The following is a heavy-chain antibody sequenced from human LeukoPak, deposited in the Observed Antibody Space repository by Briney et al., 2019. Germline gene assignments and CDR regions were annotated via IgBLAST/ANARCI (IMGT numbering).Heavy chain of an antibody. D-gene: IGHD3-3*01. Sequence: PSETLSLTCTVSGGSISSYYWSWIRQPPGKGLEWIGYIHYSGSTNYNPSLKSRVTISVDTSKNQFSLKLSSVTAADTAVYYCARDLGARYYDFWSGYYYYYGMDVWGQGTTVTVSS. V-gene: IGHV4-59*01. J-gene: IGHJ6*02. CDR2: IHYSGST. CDR1: GGSISSYY. CDR3: ARDLGARYYDFWSGYYYYYGMDV.